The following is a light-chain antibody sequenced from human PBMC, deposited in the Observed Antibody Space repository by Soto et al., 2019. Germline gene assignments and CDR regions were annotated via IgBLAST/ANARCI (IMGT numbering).Light chain of an antibody. CDR2: EVS. Sequence: QSGLTQPASVSGSPGQSITISCTGTSSDVGGYNYVSWYQQHPGKAPKLMIYEVSNRPSGVSNRFSGSKSGNTASLTISGLQAEDEADYYCSSYTSSSTLYVFGTGTKQTVL. CDR1: SSDVGGYNY. J-gene: IGLJ1*01. V-gene: IGLV2-14*01. CDR3: SSYTSSSTLYV.